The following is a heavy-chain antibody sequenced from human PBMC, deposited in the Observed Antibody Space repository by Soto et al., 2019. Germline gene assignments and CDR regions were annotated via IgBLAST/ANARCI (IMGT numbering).Heavy chain of an antibody. CDR1: GFSFSTHW. D-gene: IGHD2-15*01. CDR2: IKEDGSSK. J-gene: IGHJ4*02. V-gene: IGHV3-7*01. Sequence: EVQLVESGGGLVQPGGSLRLSCTASGFSFSTHWMHWVRQAPGKGLEWVASIKEDGSSKYYVDAVKGRFTISRDNAEKSLFLQMNTLRAEDAAMYHWARDATLVDDWGQGTLVTVSS. CDR3: ARDATLVDD.